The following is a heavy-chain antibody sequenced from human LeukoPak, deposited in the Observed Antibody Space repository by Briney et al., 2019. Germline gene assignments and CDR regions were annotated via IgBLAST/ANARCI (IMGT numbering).Heavy chain of an antibody. CDR2: ISPGGNTK. V-gene: IGHV3-48*03. CDR3: GADRRGGGREFDY. D-gene: IGHD3-16*01. CDR1: EFSVTTYE. Sequence: PGGSLRLSCVASEFSVTTYEMTWVRQAPGKGLEWVAYISPGGNTKNYADSVKGRFTISRDNAKNSLFLQMNSLRVEDTAVYYCGADRRGGGREFDYWGQGTLVTVSS. J-gene: IGHJ4*02.